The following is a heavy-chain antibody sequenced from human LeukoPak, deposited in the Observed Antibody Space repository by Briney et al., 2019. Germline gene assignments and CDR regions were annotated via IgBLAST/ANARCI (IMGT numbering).Heavy chain of an antibody. J-gene: IGHJ4*02. CDR1: GGTFISYA. CDR2: IIPIFGTA. D-gene: IGHD4-17*01. CDR3: ARVYGDDGTDY. V-gene: IGHV1-69*01. Sequence: SVTVSYKASGGTFISYAISWVRQAPGQGLEWMGGIIPIFGTANYAQKFQGRVTITADESTSTAYMELSSLRSEDTAVYYCARVYGDDGTDYWGQGTLVTVSS.